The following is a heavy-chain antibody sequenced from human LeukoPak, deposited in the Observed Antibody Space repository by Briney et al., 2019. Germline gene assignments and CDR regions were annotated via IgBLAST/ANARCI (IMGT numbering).Heavy chain of an antibody. CDR2: MNPNSGNT. CDR3: ARVLWFGELVLVGFDP. D-gene: IGHD3-10*01. J-gene: IGHJ5*02. CDR1: GYTFTSYD. V-gene: IGHV1-8*01. Sequence: ASVKVSCKASGYTFTSYDINWVRQATGHRLEWMGWMNPNSGNTGYAQKFQGRVTMTRNTSISTAYMELSSLRSEDTAVYYCARVLWFGELVLVGFDPWGQGTLVTVSS.